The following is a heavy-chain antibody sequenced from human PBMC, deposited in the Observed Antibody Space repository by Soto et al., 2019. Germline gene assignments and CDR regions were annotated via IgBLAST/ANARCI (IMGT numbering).Heavy chain of an antibody. CDR1: GYSFTTYG. D-gene: IGHD6-13*01. V-gene: IGHV1-18*01. J-gene: IGHJ4*02. CDR3: AIDPGIAAPGRGLGDY. CDR2: ISAYNGNT. Sequence: QVQLVQSGAEVKKPGASVKISCKASGYSFTTYGFSWVRQAPGQGLEWMGWISAYNGNTNYAQKLQGRVTMTTDTSTSTAYMELRSLRSDDTAVYYCAIDPGIAAPGRGLGDYWGQGTLVTVSS.